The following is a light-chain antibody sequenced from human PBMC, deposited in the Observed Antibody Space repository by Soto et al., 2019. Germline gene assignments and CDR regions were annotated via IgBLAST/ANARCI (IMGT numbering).Light chain of an antibody. CDR1: QSNSSW. CDR3: LQYNSYSRT. J-gene: IGKJ1*01. CDR2: DSS. V-gene: IGKV1-5*01. Sequence: DIQMTQSPSTLSASVGDRVTITCRASQSNSSWLAWYQQKPGKAPKLLIYDSSSLESGVPSRFSGSGSWTEFTLTISSLQHDDFATYYCLQYNSYSRTFGQGTKVEIK.